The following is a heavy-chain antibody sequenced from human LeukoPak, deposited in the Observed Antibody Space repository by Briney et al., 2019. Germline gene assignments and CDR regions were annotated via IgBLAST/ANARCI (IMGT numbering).Heavy chain of an antibody. CDR3: ARDASWSGYPDY. D-gene: IGHD3-3*01. V-gene: IGHV3-74*01. CDR1: GFTFGSYW. CDR2: INSDGSST. Sequence: PGGSLRLSCAASGFTFGSYWMHWVRQAPGKGLVWVSRINSDGSSTNYADSVKGRFTSSRDNAKNTLYLQMNSLRAEDTAVYYCARDASWSGYPDYWGQGTLVTVSS. J-gene: IGHJ4*02.